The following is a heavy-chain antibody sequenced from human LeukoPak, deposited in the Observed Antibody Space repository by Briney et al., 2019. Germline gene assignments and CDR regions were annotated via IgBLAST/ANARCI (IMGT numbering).Heavy chain of an antibody. D-gene: IGHD3-10*01. V-gene: IGHV3-33*01. CDR2: IWYDGSNK. CDR1: GFTFSSYG. CDR3: ARDGAGSGSYYTD. Sequence: PGRSLRLSCAASGFTFSSYGMHWVRQAPGKGLEWVAVIWYDGSNKYYADSVKGRFTISRDNSKNTLYLQMNSLRAEDTAVYYCARDGAGSGSYYTDWGQGTLVTVSS. J-gene: IGHJ4*02.